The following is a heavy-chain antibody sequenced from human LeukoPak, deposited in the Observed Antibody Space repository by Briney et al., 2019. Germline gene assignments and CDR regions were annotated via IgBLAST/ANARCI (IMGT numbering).Heavy chain of an antibody. J-gene: IGHJ6*02. V-gene: IGHV1-8*01. CDR1: GYTFTSYD. D-gene: IGHD3-3*01. CDR2: MNPNSGNT. Sequence: ASVKVSCKASGYTFTSYDINWVRQATGQGLEWMGWMNPNSGNTGYAQKFQGRVTMTRNTSISTAYMELSSLRSEDTAVYYCARRNDFWSGSVRIYYGMDVCGQGTTVTVSS. CDR3: ARRNDFWSGSVRIYYGMDV.